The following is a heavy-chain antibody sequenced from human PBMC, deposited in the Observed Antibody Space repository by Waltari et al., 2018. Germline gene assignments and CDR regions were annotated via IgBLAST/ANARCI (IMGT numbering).Heavy chain of an antibody. D-gene: IGHD2-21*02. CDR3: ATDGDGDCSLCLAQ. J-gene: IGHJ4*02. V-gene: IGHV3-53*01. CDR2: IYNDGTK. CDR1: VFIVSTNY. Sequence: VQLVESGGGVIQPAGSLRLSCAPSVFIVSTNYMSWVRQAPGKGLEWVSVIYNDGTKLYADSVKGRFTVSRDNSKNMVHLQMDSLRAEDTAVYYCATDGDGDCSLCLAQWGQGTLVTVSS.